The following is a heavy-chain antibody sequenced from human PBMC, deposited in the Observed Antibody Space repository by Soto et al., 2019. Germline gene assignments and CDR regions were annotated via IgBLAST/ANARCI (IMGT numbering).Heavy chain of an antibody. V-gene: IGHV3-23*01. Sequence: PGGSLRLSCAASGFTFSSYAMSWVRQAPGKGLEWVSAISGSGGSTYYADSVKGRFTISRDNSKDTLYLQMNSLRAEDTAVYYCAKDATTLLWFGNYYFDYWGQGTLVTVSS. CDR3: AKDATTLLWFGNYYFDY. D-gene: IGHD3-10*01. CDR1: GFTFSSYA. CDR2: ISGSGGST. J-gene: IGHJ4*02.